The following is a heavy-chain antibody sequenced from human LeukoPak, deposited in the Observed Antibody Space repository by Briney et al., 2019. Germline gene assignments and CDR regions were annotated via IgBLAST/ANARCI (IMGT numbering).Heavy chain of an antibody. V-gene: IGHV1-18*01. Sequence: ASVKVSCKASGYTFTSYGISWVRQAPGQGLEWMGWISAYNGNTNYAQKLQGRVTMTTDTSTSTAYMELRSLRSDDTAVYYCARDTVLCYYDSSGYYRFDYWGQGTLVTVSS. CDR1: GYTFTSYG. J-gene: IGHJ4*02. CDR3: ARDTVLCYYDSSGYYRFDY. D-gene: IGHD3-22*01. CDR2: ISAYNGNT.